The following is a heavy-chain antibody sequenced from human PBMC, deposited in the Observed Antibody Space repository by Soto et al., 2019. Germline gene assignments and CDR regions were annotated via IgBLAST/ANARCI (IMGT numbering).Heavy chain of an antibody. CDR2: ISSSSSTI. CDR3: ARDNDPHYYDSSGYYYAFDI. Sequence: GESLKISCAASGFTFSSYSMNWVRQAPGKGLEWVSYISSSSSTIYYADSVKGRFTISRDNAKNSLYLQRNSLRDEDTAVYYCARDNDPHYYDSSGYYYAFDIWGQGTMVTVSS. J-gene: IGHJ3*02. V-gene: IGHV3-48*02. CDR1: GFTFSSYS. D-gene: IGHD3-22*01.